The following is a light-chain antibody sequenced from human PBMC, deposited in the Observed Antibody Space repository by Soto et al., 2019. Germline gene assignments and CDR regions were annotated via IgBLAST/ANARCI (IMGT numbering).Light chain of an antibody. Sequence: DVRMTQSPSSLSASVGDTVTITFLASRTINTYLNWFQQKPGEPPRLLIYGASTLHSGVPSRFSGRKVGTQFILTIDSLQPEDFATYYCQQVKSYPRTFGGGTKVDIK. V-gene: IGKV1-39*01. CDR2: GAS. CDR1: RTINTY. J-gene: IGKJ4*01. CDR3: QQVKSYPRT.